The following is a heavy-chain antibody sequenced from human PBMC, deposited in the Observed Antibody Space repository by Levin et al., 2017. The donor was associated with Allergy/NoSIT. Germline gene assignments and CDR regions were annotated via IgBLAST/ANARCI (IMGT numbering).Heavy chain of an antibody. J-gene: IGHJ6*03. D-gene: IGHD2-15*01. CDR3: ARPYCSGGSCYSSGIDYYYMDG. Sequence: GESLKISCKGSGYSFTSYWIGWVRQMPGKGLEWMGIIYPGDSDTRYSPSFQGQVTISADKSISTAYLQWSSLKASDTAMYYCARPYCSGGSCYSSGIDYYYMDGWGKGTTVTVSS. CDR2: IYPGDSDT. CDR1: GYSFTSYW. V-gene: IGHV5-51*01.